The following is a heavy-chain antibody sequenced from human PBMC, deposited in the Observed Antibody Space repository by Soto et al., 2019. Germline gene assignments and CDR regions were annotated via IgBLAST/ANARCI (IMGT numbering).Heavy chain of an antibody. CDR3: ARHPERIAQIGWFDP. D-gene: IGHD6-13*01. Sequence: PXXSRRLACAASGFTFSSYSMNWVLQAPGKGLEWVSYISSSSSTIYYADSVKGRFTISRDNAKNSLYLQMNSLRAEDTAVYYCARHPERIAQIGWFDPWGQGTLVTVSS. V-gene: IGHV3-48*01. CDR1: GFTFSSYS. J-gene: IGHJ5*02. CDR2: ISSSSSTI.